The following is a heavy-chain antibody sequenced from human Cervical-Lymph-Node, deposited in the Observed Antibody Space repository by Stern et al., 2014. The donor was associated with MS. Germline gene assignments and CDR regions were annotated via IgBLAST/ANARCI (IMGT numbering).Heavy chain of an antibody. CDR3: VKDRKGGGAGTDY. V-gene: IGHV3-9*01. CDR2: IDWNSDNI. D-gene: IGHD6-13*01. J-gene: IGHJ4*02. CDR1: GFTFDDYA. Sequence: VQLVESGGDLVQPGRSLRLSCAASGFTFDDYAMHWVRQGPGKGLEWVPGIDWNSDNIGHVDSVKGRFTISRDNAKNSLYLRMDSLRVEDTALYYCVKDRKGGGAGTDYWGQGTLVTVSS.